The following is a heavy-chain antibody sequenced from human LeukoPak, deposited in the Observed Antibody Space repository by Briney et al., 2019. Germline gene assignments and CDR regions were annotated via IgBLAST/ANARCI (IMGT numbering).Heavy chain of an antibody. CDR2: IYSGGNT. CDR3: ERVKCDGFDI. CDR1: GFTDSINY. J-gene: IGHJ3*02. Sequence: GGSLRLSCVASGFTDSINYMSWARHAPGKALEGVSDIYSGGNTYHADSVKGRFTISRNNSQKTPYLQKNSLRGEGTGGFYWERVKCDGFDIWLRGTVDTVCS. V-gene: IGHV3-53*01.